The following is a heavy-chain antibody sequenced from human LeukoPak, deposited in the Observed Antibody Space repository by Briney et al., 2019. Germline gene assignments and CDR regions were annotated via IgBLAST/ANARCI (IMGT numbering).Heavy chain of an antibody. CDR3: ARDGNAAAGTRFYFDS. D-gene: IGHD6-13*01. CDR1: GFTFSSYG. CDR2: IWYDGSKK. V-gene: IGHV3-33*01. J-gene: IGHJ4*02. Sequence: GGSLRLSCAASGFTFSSYGFHWVRQAPGKGLEWVAVIWYDGSKKYYADSVRGRFTISRDDSKNTLYLQMNSLRAEDTAAYYCARDGNAAAGTRFYFDSWGQGSLVTVSS.